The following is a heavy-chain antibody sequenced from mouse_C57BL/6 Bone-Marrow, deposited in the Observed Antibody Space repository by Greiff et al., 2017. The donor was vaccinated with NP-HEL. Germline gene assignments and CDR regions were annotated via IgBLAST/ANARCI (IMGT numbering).Heavy chain of an antibody. D-gene: IGHD1-1*01. V-gene: IGHV1-61*01. CDR3: ARSGAYYYGSSYGY. CDR2: SSPSDSET. Sequence: QVQLQQPGAELFRPGSSVKLSCKASGYTFTSYWMDWVKQRPGQGLEWIGNSSPSDSETHYNQKFKDKATLTVDKSSSTAYMQLSSLTSEDSAVYYCARSGAYYYGSSYGYWGQGTTLTVSS. J-gene: IGHJ2*01. CDR1: GYTFTSYW.